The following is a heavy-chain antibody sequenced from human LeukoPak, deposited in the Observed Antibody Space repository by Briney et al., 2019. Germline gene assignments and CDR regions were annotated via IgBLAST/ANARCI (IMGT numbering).Heavy chain of an antibody. CDR2: ISSSSSYI. D-gene: IGHD2-2*01. V-gene: IGHV3-21*01. CDR1: GFTFSSYS. J-gene: IGHJ4*02. Sequence: PGGSLRLSCAASGFTFSSYSMNWVRQAPGKGLEWVSSISSSSSYIYYADSVKGRFTISRDNAKNSLYLQMNSLRAEDTAVYYCARDNGLYCSSTSCYVDYWGQGTLVTVSS. CDR3: ARDNGLYCSSTSCYVDY.